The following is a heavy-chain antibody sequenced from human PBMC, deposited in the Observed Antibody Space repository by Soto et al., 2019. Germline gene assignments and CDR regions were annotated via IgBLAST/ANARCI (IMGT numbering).Heavy chain of an antibody. CDR2: IYYSGST. J-gene: IGHJ4*02. V-gene: IGHV4-59*01. Sequence: QVQLQESGPGLVKPSETLSLTCTVSGGSISSYYWSWIRQPPGKGLEWIGYIYYSGSTNYNPSLKSRVTISVDTSKNQFSLKLSSVTAADTAVYYCARGDLIYWGQGTLVTVSS. D-gene: IGHD3-16*01. CDR1: GGSISSYY. CDR3: ARGDLIY.